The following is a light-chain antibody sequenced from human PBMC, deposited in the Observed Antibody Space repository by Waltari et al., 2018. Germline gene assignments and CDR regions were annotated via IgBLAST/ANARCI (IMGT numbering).Light chain of an antibody. J-gene: IGKJ1*01. V-gene: IGKV3-20*01. Sequence: EIVLTQSPGTASLSPGERVSLSCRASQSVGSSSLAWYQQKPGQAPRVVIYRAPRRATGIPDRFSGSGSGTDFSLTISRLEPEDFAVYYCQQHGTLPATFGQGTKVEIK. CDR2: RAP. CDR3: QQHGTLPAT. CDR1: QSVGSSS.